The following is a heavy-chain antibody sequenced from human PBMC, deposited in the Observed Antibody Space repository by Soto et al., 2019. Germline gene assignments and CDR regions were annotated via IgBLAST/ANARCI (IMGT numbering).Heavy chain of an antibody. D-gene: IGHD3-10*01. CDR3: ARGERITMVRGVHDAFDI. CDR2: IIPIFGTA. Sequence: QVQLVQSGAEVKKPGSSVKVSCKASGGTFRSYAISWVRQAPGQGLEWMGGIIPIFGTANYAQKFQGRVKITADESTSTAYMELSSLRSEDTAVYYCARGERITMVRGVHDAFDIWGQGTMVTVSS. V-gene: IGHV1-69*12. CDR1: GGTFRSYA. J-gene: IGHJ3*02.